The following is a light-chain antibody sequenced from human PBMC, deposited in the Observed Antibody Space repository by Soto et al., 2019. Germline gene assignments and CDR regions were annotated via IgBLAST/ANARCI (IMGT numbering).Light chain of an antibody. CDR1: RSNIGSNH. CDR3: ATWDSVLSVEV. V-gene: IGLV1-51*01. J-gene: IGLJ7*01. CDR2: DTD. Sequence: QSVLTQPPSVSAAPGQKVTISCSGTRSNIGSNHLSWYQQFPGTAPKLLIYDTDKRPSGIPDRFSGSKSGTSATLGITSLQTGDEADYYCATWDSVLSVEVFGGGTSSPS.